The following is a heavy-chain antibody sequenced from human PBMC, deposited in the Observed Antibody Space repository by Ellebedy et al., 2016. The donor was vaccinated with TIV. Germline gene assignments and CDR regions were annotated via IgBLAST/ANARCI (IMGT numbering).Heavy chain of an antibody. CDR2: ISGSGGSK. Sequence: GGSLRLSCAASGFTFSNFAMGWVRQAPGKGLEWVSVISGSGGSKYYADSVKGRFTISRDNSKNTLSLQVNSLRAEDTAVYYCADGGYEPEYWGQGTLVTVSS. V-gene: IGHV3-23*01. CDR1: GFTFSNFA. J-gene: IGHJ4*02. D-gene: IGHD5-12*01. CDR3: ADGGYEPEY.